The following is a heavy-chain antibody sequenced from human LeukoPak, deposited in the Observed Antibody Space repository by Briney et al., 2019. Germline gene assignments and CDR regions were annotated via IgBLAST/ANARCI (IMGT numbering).Heavy chain of an antibody. V-gene: IGHV4-61*02. CDR2: IYTSGRT. D-gene: IGHD3-10*02. CDR3: ATRVVLGGWFDP. CDR1: VGSISSGNYY. J-gene: IGHJ5*02. Sequence: SETLSLTCTVSVGSISSGNYYWSWIRQTAGKGLEWVGRIYTSGRTNYNPSLKSRVSISLDTSKNQFSLKLSSVTPADTAVYXCATRVVLGGWFDPWGQGTLVTVSS.